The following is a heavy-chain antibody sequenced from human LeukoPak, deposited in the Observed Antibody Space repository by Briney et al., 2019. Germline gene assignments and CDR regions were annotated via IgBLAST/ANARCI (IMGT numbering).Heavy chain of an antibody. D-gene: IGHD3-22*01. CDR1: GGSISSYY. J-gene: IGHJ4*02. CDR2: IYDSGST. V-gene: IGHV4-59*01. CDR3: ARQSISGSSLSYFDY. Sequence: SETLSLTCTVSGGSISSYYWSWIRQPPGKGLEWIGNIYDSGSTNYNPSLKSRVTISVDTSKNQCTLKLSSVTAADTAVYYCARQSISGSSLSYFDYWGQGTLVNVSS.